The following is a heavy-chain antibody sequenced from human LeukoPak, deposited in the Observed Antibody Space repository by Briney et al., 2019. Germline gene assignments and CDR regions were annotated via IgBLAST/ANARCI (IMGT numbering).Heavy chain of an antibody. J-gene: IGHJ4*02. Sequence: GGSLRLSCAASGFTFSSYSRNWVRQAPGKGLEWVSSISSSSSYIYYADSVKGRFTISRDNAKNSLYLQMNSLRAEDTAVYYCARSRRADILVVVADFWGQGTLVTVSS. V-gene: IGHV3-21*01. D-gene: IGHD2-15*01. CDR2: ISSSSSYI. CDR3: ARSRRADILVVVADF. CDR1: GFTFSSYS.